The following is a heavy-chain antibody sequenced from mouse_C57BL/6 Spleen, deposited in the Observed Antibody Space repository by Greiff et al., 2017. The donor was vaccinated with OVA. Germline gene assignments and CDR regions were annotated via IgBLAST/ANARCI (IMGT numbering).Heavy chain of an antibody. CDR1: GFSLSTFGMG. J-gene: IGHJ2*01. Sequence: QVTLKVSGPGILQPSQTLSLTCSFSGFSLSTFGMGVGWIRQPSGKGLEWLAHIWWDDDKSYNPALKSRLTISKDTSQNQVFLKIANVDTADTATDYCARMGTTVVEGGFDYWGQGTTLTVSS. D-gene: IGHD1-1*01. V-gene: IGHV8-8*01. CDR2: IWWDDDK. CDR3: ARMGTTVVEGGFDY.